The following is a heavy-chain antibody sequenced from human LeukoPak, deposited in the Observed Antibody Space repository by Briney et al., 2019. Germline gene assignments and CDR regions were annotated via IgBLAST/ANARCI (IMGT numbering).Heavy chain of an antibody. CDR2: INQDGSEK. Sequence: GGSLRLSCAASGFGFSDYWMHWVRQAPGKGLEWVANINQDGSEKNYVDSVKGRFTISRDNAKNSLYLQTNRLRADDTALYFCYYEGLWGQGTLVTVSS. CDR3: YYEGL. D-gene: IGHD1-26*01. J-gene: IGHJ4*02. V-gene: IGHV3-7*03. CDR1: GFGFSDYW.